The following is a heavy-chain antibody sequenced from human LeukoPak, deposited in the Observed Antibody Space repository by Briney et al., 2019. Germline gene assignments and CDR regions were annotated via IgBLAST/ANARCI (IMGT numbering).Heavy chain of an antibody. V-gene: IGHV3-23*01. Sequence: PGRSLRLSCTASGINFGDYAMSWVRQAPGKGLEWVSAISGSGGSTYYADSVKGRFTISRDNSKNTLYLQMNSLRAEDTAVYYCAKVSSMIRGQGTLVTVSS. CDR1: GINFGDYA. CDR2: ISGSGGST. CDR3: AKVSSMI. J-gene: IGHJ4*02. D-gene: IGHD3-22*01.